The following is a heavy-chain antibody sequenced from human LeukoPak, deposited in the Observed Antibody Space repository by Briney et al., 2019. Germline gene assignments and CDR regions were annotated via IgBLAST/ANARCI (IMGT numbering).Heavy chain of an antibody. CDR1: GFTFSSYA. Sequence: GGSLRLSCAASGFTFSSYAMSWVRQAPGKGLEWASAISGSGGSTYYADSVKGRFTISRDNSKNTLYLQMNSLRAEDTAVYYCAKDSYSSSWYGGGWFDPWGQGTLVTVSS. J-gene: IGHJ5*02. V-gene: IGHV3-23*01. CDR3: AKDSYSSSWYGGGWFDP. D-gene: IGHD6-13*01. CDR2: ISGSGGST.